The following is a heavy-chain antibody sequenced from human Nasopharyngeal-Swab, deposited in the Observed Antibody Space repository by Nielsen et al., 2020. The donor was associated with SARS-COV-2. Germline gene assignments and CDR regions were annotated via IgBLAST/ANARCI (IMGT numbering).Heavy chain of an antibody. CDR3: ARESGGDSGWFDP. V-gene: IGHV4-59*01. CDR1: GGSISSYY. D-gene: IGHD5-12*01. Sequence: ETLSLPCTVSGGSISSYYWSWIRQPPGKGLEWIGYIYYSGSTNYNPSPKSRVTISVDTSKNQFSLKLSSVTAADTAVYYCARESGGDSGWFDPWGQGTLVTVSS. CDR2: IYYSGST. J-gene: IGHJ5*02.